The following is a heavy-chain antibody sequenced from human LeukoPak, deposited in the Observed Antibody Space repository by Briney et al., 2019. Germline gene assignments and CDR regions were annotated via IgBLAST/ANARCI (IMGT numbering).Heavy chain of an antibody. V-gene: IGHV3-23*01. Sequence: QAGGSLRLSCEASGFSFSAYAMAWVRQAPGKGLEWVSGSIGDDGTLHYADSVKGRFTISRDNSQKTLYLQMNSLRADDTAIYYCAKDAIASDGFWEFDYWGQGTRVTVSS. J-gene: IGHJ4*02. CDR1: GFSFSAYA. CDR3: AKDAIASDGFWEFDY. D-gene: IGHD3-3*01. CDR2: SIGDDGTL.